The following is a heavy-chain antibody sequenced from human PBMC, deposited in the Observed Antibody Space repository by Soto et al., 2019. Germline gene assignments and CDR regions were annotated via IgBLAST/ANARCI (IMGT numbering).Heavy chain of an antibody. D-gene: IGHD5-18*01. Sequence: PGGSLRLSCAASGFTVSSNYMSWVRQAPGKGLEWVSVIYSGGSTYYADSVKGRFTISRDNSKNTLYLQMNSLRAEDTAVYYCARDHVDTAMNDYWGQGTLVTVSS. J-gene: IGHJ4*02. CDR2: IYSGGST. V-gene: IGHV3-53*01. CDR1: GFTVSSNY. CDR3: ARDHVDTAMNDY.